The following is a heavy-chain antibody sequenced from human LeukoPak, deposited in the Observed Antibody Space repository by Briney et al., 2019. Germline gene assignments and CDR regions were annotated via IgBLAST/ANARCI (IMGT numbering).Heavy chain of an antibody. CDR1: GFTVSSNY. D-gene: IGHD5-18*01. J-gene: IGHJ4*02. V-gene: IGHV3-23*01. Sequence: GGSLRLSCAASGFTVSSNYMSWVRQAPGKGLEWVSGISGSGGSTYYADSVKGRFTISRDNSKKTLYLQMNSLRPEDTAVYYCAKLTGYSYGWSDYWGQGTLVTVSS. CDR3: AKLTGYSYGWSDY. CDR2: ISGSGGST.